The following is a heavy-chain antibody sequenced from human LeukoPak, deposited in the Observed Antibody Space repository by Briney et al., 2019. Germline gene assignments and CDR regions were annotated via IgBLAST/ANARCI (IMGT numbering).Heavy chain of an antibody. D-gene: IGHD3-3*01. V-gene: IGHV1-18*01. CDR3: ARDLASPYDFWSGYTTKHHFDY. Sequence: ASVKVSCKASGYTFTSYGISWVRQAPGQGLEWMGWISAYNGNTNYAQKLQGRVTMTTDTSTSTAYMELRSLRSDDTAVYYCARDLASPYDFWSGYTTKHHFDYWGQGTLVTVSS. CDR2: ISAYNGNT. J-gene: IGHJ4*02. CDR1: GYTFTSYG.